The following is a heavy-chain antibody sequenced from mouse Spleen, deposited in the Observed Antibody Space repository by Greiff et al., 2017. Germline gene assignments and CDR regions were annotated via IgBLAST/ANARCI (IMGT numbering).Heavy chain of an antibody. CDR1: GFTFSDYY. V-gene: IGHV5-16*01. J-gene: IGHJ2*01. CDR2: INYDGSST. Sequence: EVQLVESEGGLVQPGSSMKLSCTASGFTFSDYYMAWVRQVPEKGLEWVANINYDGSSTYYLDSLKSRFIISRDNAKNILYLQMSSLKSEDTATYYCARGFVFDYWGQGTTLTVSS. CDR3: ARGFVFDY.